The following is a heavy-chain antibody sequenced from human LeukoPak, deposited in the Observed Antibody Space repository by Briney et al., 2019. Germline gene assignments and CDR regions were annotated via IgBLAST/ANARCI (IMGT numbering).Heavy chain of an antibody. Sequence: EASVKVSCKASGGTFSSYAISWVRQAPGQGLEWMGGNIPIFGTANYAQKFQGRVTITADKSTSTAYMELSSLRSEDTAVYYCARRSMVQHLDVWGKGTTVIVSS. J-gene: IGHJ6*04. D-gene: IGHD3-10*01. CDR3: ARRSMVQHLDV. V-gene: IGHV1-69*06. CDR1: GGTFSSYA. CDR2: NIPIFGTA.